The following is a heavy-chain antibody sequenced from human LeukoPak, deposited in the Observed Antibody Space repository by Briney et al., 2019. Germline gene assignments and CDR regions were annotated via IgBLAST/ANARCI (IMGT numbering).Heavy chain of an antibody. CDR1: GASFNSGTYY. J-gene: IGHJ4*02. V-gene: IGHV4-39*01. D-gene: IGHD6-13*01. CDR2: IYYSGNT. Sequence: SETLSLTCTVSGASFNSGTYYWGWIRQPPGKGLEWIGTIYYSGNTNYNPSLNSRVTISVDTSKNQFSLKLTSVSAADTAVYYCAMAPCGPYSSTWKSHFDYLGQGTLVIVSS. CDR3: AMAPCGPYSSTWKSHFDY.